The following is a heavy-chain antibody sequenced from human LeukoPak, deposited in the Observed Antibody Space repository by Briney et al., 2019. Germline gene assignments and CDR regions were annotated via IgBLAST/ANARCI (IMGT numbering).Heavy chain of an antibody. D-gene: IGHD3-9*01. CDR2: INSDSGFT. Sequence: ASVKVSCKASGYTFTGYYMNWVRQAPGQGLEGMGWINSDSGFTRYAQKFQGRVTMTRDTSITTVYMDLTRLTSDDTAVYYCARNFDMKGFDPWGQGSLVTVSS. CDR3: ARNFDMKGFDP. J-gene: IGHJ5*02. CDR1: GYTFTGYY. V-gene: IGHV1-2*02.